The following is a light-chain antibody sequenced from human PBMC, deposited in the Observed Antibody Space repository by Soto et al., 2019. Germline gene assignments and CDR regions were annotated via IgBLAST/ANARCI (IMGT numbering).Light chain of an antibody. V-gene: IGKV3-15*01. CDR1: QSVSSN. CDR2: GAS. Sequence: EIVMTQSPGARSVSPVEGATLSCRASQSVSSNLAWYQQKPGQAPRLLIYGASTRATGIPARFSGSGSGTAFTLTISSLQSEDFAVYYCQKYNNWPRTFGQGTKVDIK. J-gene: IGKJ1*01. CDR3: QKYNNWPRT.